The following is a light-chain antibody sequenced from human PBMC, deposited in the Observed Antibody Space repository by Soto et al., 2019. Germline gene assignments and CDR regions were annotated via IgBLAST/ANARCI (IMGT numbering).Light chain of an antibody. Sequence: QSVLTQPPSASGTPGQRVTISCSGGSSNIGSNTVSWYQQLPGAAPKLLIYISNERPSGVPDRFSGSKSGTSASLAISGLQSEDEAEYYCAAWDDSRNGPVFGGGTKLTVL. V-gene: IGLV1-44*01. CDR3: AAWDDSRNGPV. CDR1: SSNIGSNT. J-gene: IGLJ2*01. CDR2: ISN.